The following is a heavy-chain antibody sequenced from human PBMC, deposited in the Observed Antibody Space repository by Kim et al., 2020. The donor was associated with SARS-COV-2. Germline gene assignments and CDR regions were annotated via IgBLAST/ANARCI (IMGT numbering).Heavy chain of an antibody. CDR2: INHSGST. J-gene: IGHJ6*02. CDR3: ARTTYSSSWYPFDYGMDV. CDR1: GGSFSGYY. V-gene: IGHV4-34*01. D-gene: IGHD6-13*01. Sequence: SETLSLTCAVYGGSFSGYYWSWIRQPPGKGLEWIGEINHSGSTNYNLSLKSRVTISVDTSKNQFSLKLSSVTAADTAVYYCARTTYSSSWYPFDYGMDVWGQGTTVTVSS.